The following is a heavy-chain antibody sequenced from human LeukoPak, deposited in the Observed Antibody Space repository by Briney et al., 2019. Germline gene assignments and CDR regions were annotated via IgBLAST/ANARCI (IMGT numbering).Heavy chain of an antibody. CDR3: ARRSRAYCGGDCNIRVNAFDI. J-gene: IGHJ3*02. D-gene: IGHD2-21*02. Sequence: GGSLRLSCAASGFTFSSYTMNWVRQAPGKGLEWVSSISSSSSYIYYADSLKGRFTISRDNAKNSLYLQMNSLRAEDTAVYCARRSRAYCGGDCNIRVNAFDIWGQGTMVTVSS. V-gene: IGHV3-21*01. CDR2: ISSSSSYI. CDR1: GFTFSSYT.